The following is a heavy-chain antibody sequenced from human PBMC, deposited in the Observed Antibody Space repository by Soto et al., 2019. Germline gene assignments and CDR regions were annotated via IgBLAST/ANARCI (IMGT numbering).Heavy chain of an antibody. J-gene: IGHJ6*02. V-gene: IGHV3-23*01. CDR1: GFTFSSYA. Sequence: GGSLRLSCAASGFTFSSYAMSWVRQAPGKGLEWVSAISGSGGSTYYADSVKGRFTISRDNSKNTLYLQMNSLRAEDTAVYYCAKDLXKYGSGIRYYYYYGMDVWGQGTTVTVSS. CDR3: AKDLXKYGSGIRYYYYYGMDV. CDR2: ISGSGGST. D-gene: IGHD3-10*01.